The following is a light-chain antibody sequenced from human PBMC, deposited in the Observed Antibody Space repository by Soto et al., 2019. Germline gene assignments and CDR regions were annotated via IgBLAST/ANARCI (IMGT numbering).Light chain of an antibody. J-gene: IGLJ2*01. Sequence: QSVLTQPPSASGSPGQSVTISCTGTSSDVGGYNYVSWHQQHPGKAPQLIIYDVSKRSSGVPDRFSGSKSGNTASLTVSGLQAEDEADYYCSSHAGSSVVFGGGTKLTVL. CDR1: SSDVGGYNY. CDR3: SSHAGSSVV. CDR2: DVS. V-gene: IGLV2-8*01.